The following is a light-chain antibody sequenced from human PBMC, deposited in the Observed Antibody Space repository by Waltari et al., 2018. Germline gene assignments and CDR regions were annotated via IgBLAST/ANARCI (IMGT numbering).Light chain of an antibody. CDR3: QQYEDWPRHS. V-gene: IGKV3-15*01. CDR1: QNVGTS. Sequence: VVTQSPATLSVSPGESVTLSCRASQNVGTSLAWYQQKPGQTPRLLIFGAYSRASGVPARFSGSGSGTDFTLAISSLQSEDFAVYYCQQYEDWPRHSFGGGTKVQIE. CDR2: GAY. J-gene: IGKJ4*01.